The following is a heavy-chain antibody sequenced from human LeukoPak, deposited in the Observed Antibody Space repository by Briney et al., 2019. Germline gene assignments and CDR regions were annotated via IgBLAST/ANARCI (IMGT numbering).Heavy chain of an antibody. CDR2: INHSGST. D-gene: IGHD6-19*01. CDR1: GGSFSGYY. V-gene: IGHV4-34*01. J-gene: IGHJ4*02. Sequence: SETLSLTCAVYGGSFSGYYWSWIRQPPGKGLEWIGEINHSGSTIYNPSLRSRVTISVDTSKNQFSLKLSSVTAADTAVYYCARVGSDLFDYWGQGTLVTVSS. CDR3: ARVGSDLFDY.